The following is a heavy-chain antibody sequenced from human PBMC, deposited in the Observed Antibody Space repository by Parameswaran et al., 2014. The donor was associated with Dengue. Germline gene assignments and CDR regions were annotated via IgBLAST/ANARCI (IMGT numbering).Heavy chain of an antibody. CDR1: GFTFSDYY. V-gene: IGHV3-11*01. D-gene: IGHD3-10*01. CDR2: ISSSGSTI. CDR3: ARDSYKVGESPTHYYYYYGMDV. J-gene: IGHJ6*02. Sequence: GGSLRLSCAASGFTFSDYYMSWIRQAPGKGLEWVSYISSSGSTIYYADSVKGRFTISRDNAKNSLYLQMNSLRAEDTAVYYCARDSYKVGESPTHYYYYYGMDVWGQGTTVTVSS.